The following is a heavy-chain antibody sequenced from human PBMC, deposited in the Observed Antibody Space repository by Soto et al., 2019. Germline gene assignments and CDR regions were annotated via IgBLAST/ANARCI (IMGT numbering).Heavy chain of an antibody. CDR3: AHIVVAGLGYYFDY. CDR2: IYWDDDK. CDR1: GFSLSSTRMA. D-gene: IGHD6-19*01. J-gene: IGHJ4*02. V-gene: IGHV2-5*02. Sequence: QITLKESRPTLVKPTQTLTLTCTFSGFSLSSTRMAVGWIRQPPGKALEWLALIYWDDDKRYSPFLKSRLTITNDTSKNQVVLTMSNMDPVDTARYYCAHIVVAGLGYYFDYWGQGTLVTVSS.